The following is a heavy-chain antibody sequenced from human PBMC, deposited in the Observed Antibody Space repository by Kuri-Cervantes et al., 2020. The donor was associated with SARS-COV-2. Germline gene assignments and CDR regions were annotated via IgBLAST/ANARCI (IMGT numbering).Heavy chain of an antibody. J-gene: IGHJ3*02. D-gene: IGHD6-19*01. V-gene: IGHV3-21*01. Sequence: GESLKISCAASGFTFGDYSMNWVRQAPGKGLEWVSSISSSSGSYILYTDSVKGRFTVSRDDAKNSLYLPMNSLRAEDSAVYYCARDLRSGWFEGAFDIWGRGKMVTVSS. CDR1: GFTFGDYS. CDR3: ARDLRSGWFEGAFDI. CDR2: ISSSSGSYI.